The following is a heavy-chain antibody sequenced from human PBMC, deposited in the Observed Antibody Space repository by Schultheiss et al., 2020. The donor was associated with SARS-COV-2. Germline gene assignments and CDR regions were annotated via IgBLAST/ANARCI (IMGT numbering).Heavy chain of an antibody. CDR3: ARGGSSYPLDY. D-gene: IGHD6-6*01. Sequence: SETLSLTCTVSGGSISSYYWSWIRQPPGKGLEWIGYIYYSGITYYNPSLKSRVTISVDTSKNQFSLKLSSVTAADTAVYYCARGGSSYPLDYWGQGTLVTVSS. CDR2: IYYSGIT. CDR1: GGSISSYY. J-gene: IGHJ4*02. V-gene: IGHV4-59*12.